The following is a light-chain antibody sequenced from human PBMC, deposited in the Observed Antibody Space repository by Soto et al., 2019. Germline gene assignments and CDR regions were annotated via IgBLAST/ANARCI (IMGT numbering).Light chain of an antibody. CDR1: TSNILRNY. CDR2: LNG. V-gene: IGLV1-47*01. Sequence: QSVLTQPPSASGNPGQRLTISCSGTTSNILRNYVHWYRQLPGTAPRLLISLNGQRPSAVPDRFSGSKSGTSASLAISGLRSEDEADYYCASWDDSLSGYVFGTGTKVTVL. CDR3: ASWDDSLSGYV. J-gene: IGLJ1*01.